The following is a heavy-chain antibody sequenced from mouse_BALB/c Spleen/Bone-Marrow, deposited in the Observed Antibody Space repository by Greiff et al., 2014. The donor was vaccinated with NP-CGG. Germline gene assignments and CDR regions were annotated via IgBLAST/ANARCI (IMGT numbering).Heavy chain of an antibody. J-gene: IGHJ3*01. CDR1: GFTFTDYY. Sequence: VQLKESGGGLVQPGGSLRLSCATSGFTFTDYYMSWVRPPPGKALEWLGFIRNKANGYTTEYSASVKGRFTISRDNSQSILYLQMNTLRAEDSATYYCARDYGNYVRFAYWGQGTLVTVSA. CDR2: IRNKANGYTT. V-gene: IGHV7-3*02. CDR3: ARDYGNYVRFAY. D-gene: IGHD2-1*01.